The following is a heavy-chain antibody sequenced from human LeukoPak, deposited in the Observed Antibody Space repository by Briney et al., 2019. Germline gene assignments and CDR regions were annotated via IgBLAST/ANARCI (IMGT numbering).Heavy chain of an antibody. D-gene: IGHD5-24*01. CDR2: VNPSGDST. Sequence: ASVKVSCKASGYTFSNYSIHWVRQAPGQGLEWMGIVNPSGDSTNYAQNFQGRVTMTGDTSTSTVYMGLSSLRSEDTAVYYCARVRDGYNDAYDIWGQGTMVTVPS. J-gene: IGHJ3*02. CDR1: GYTFSNYS. CDR3: ARVRDGYNDAYDI. V-gene: IGHV1-46*01.